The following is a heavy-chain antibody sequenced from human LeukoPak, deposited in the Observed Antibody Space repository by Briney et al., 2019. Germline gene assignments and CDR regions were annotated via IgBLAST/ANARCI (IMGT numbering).Heavy chain of an antibody. V-gene: IGHV3-7*01. Sequence: GGSLRLSCAASGFSFSDSWMCWVRQAPGKGPEWVANIKEDESQEHYADSVKGRFTVSRDNAKNSLFLQMNSLRVEDTAVYYCATYKNWVAGDVWGQGTTVSVSS. J-gene: IGHJ6*02. CDR3: ATYKNWVAGDV. CDR1: GFSFSDSW. D-gene: IGHD7-27*01. CDR2: IKEDESQE.